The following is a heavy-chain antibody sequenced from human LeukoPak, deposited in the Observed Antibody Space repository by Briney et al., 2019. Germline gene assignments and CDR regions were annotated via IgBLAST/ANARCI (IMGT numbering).Heavy chain of an antibody. D-gene: IGHD6-13*01. CDR2: IWYDGSNK. J-gene: IGHJ6*02. CDR3: ARVHSGSWYYYYYGMDV. V-gene: IGHV3-33*01. Sequence: GGSLRLSCAASGFTFSSYGMHWVRQAPGKGLEWVAVIWYDGSNKYYADSVKGRFTISRDNSKNTLYLQMNSLRAEDTAVYYCARVHSGSWYYYYYGMDVWGQGTTVTVSS. CDR1: GFTFSSYG.